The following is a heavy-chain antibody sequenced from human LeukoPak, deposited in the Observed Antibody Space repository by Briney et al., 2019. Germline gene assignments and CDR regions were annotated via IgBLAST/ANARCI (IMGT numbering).Heavy chain of an antibody. CDR2: MDTGWNT. D-gene: IGHD3-9*01. CDR3: AKERRHFYRESTGFYPTGFYVDN. V-gene: IGHV4-4*07. Sequence: TSETLSLTCTVSSDSISGYSWNWIRQPAGKGLEWIGRMDTGWNTNFIPSLKSRLTMSADTSKNQLSLKLTSVTAADTAVYYCAKERRHFYRESTGFYPTGFYVDNWGRGILVTVSS. J-gene: IGHJ4*02. CDR1: SDSISGYS.